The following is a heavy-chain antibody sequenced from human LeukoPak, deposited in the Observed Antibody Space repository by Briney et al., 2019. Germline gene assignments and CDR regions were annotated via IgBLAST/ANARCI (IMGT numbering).Heavy chain of an antibody. D-gene: IGHD1-1*01. CDR1: GYTFTDYY. J-gene: IGHJ4*02. CDR3: ARERGVQLERKLDH. Sequence: ASVKVSCKASGYTFTDYYMHWVRQAPGQGLEWMGWINPYTGGTNYAQKFQGRVTMPRDSSISTAYMELSSLTSDDTAAYYCARERGVQLERKLDHWGQGTLVTVSS. CDR2: INPYTGGT. V-gene: IGHV1-2*02.